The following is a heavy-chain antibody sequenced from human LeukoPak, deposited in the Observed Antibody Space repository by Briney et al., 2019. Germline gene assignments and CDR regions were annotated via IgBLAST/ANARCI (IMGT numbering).Heavy chain of an antibody. CDR2: IYPGDSDT. CDR1: GYIFTHYW. Sequence: GESLKISCKTSGYIFTHYWIGWVRQMPGKGLEFMGIIYPGDSDTRYSPSFQGQVTISADKSINTAYLQWSSLKASDTDMYYCARDDYGSGSSFHIWGQGTMVTVSP. CDR3: ARDDYGSGSSFHI. V-gene: IGHV5-51*01. J-gene: IGHJ3*02. D-gene: IGHD3-10*01.